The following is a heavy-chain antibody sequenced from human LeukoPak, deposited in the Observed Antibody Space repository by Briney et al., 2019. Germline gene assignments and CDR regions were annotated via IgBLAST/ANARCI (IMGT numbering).Heavy chain of an antibody. Sequence: ASVKVSCKASGYTFTSNYMHWVRQATGQGLEWMGWMNPNSGNTGYAQKFQGRVTMTRNTSISTAYMELSSLRSEDTAVYYCARDVLRYSDWFYGMDVWGQGTTVTVSS. V-gene: IGHV1-8*02. D-gene: IGHD3-9*01. CDR2: MNPNSGNT. CDR1: GYTFTSNY. J-gene: IGHJ6*02. CDR3: ARDVLRYSDWFYGMDV.